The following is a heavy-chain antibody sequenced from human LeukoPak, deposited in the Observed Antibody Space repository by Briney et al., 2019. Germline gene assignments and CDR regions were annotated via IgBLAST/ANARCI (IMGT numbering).Heavy chain of an antibody. V-gene: IGHV4-39*01. D-gene: IGHD6-6*01. CDR2: IYYSGST. J-gene: IGHJ6*03. CDR3: ARSYSSSSHYYYYYMDV. Sequence: PSETLSLTCTVSGGSISSSSYYWGWIRQPPGKGLEWIGSIYYSGSTYYNPSLKSRVTIPVDTSKNQFSLKLSSVTAADTAVYYCARSYSSSSHYYYYYMDVWGKGTTVTVSS. CDR1: GGSISSSSYY.